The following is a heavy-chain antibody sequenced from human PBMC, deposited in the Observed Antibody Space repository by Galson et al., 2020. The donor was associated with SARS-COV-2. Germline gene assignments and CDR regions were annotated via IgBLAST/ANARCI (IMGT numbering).Heavy chain of an antibody. CDR1: GFTFSSYG. CDR3: ARPETGSYRGPIDY. J-gene: IGHJ4*02. CDR2: ISYDGSNK. V-gene: IGHV3-30*03. Sequence: GGSLRLSCAASGFTFSSYGMHWVRQAPGKGLEWVAVISYDGSNKYYADSVKGRFTISRDNSKNTLYLQMNSLRAEDTAVYYCARPETGSYRGPIDYWGQGTLVTVSS. D-gene: IGHD3-10*01.